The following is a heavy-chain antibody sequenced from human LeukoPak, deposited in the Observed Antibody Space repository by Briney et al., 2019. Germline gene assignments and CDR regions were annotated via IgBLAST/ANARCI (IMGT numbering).Heavy chain of an antibody. CDR1: GFTFTSSA. Sequence: SVKVSCKASGFTFTSSAMQWVRQARGQRLEWIGWIVVGSGNTNYAQKFQERVAITRDMSTSTAYMELSSLRSEDTAVYYCAADWVRGWTNYYYYGMDVWGQGTTVTVSS. V-gene: IGHV1-58*02. J-gene: IGHJ6*02. CDR3: AADWVRGWTNYYYYGMDV. D-gene: IGHD6-19*01. CDR2: IVVGSGNT.